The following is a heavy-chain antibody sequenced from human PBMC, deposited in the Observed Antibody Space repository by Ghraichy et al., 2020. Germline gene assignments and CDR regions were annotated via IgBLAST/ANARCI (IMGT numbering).Heavy chain of an antibody. CDR1: GFTFTSYW. CDR3: ARVSTGSSGWYPEYFQH. V-gene: IGHV3-7*01. CDR2: IKQDGSEK. D-gene: IGHD6-19*01. Sequence: ETLSLTCAASGFTFTSYWMSWVRQAPGKGLEWVANIKQDGSEKYYVDSVKGRFTISRDNAKNSVYLQMNSLRAEDTAVYYCARVSTGSSGWYPEYFQHWGQGTLVTVSS. J-gene: IGHJ1*01.